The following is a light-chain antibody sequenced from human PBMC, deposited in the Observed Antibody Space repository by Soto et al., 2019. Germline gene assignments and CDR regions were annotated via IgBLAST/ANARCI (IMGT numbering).Light chain of an antibody. CDR3: SSYTSSSTYV. J-gene: IGLJ1*01. CDR1: SSDVGSYNR. V-gene: IGLV2-18*02. Sequence: QSGLTQPPSVSGSPGQSVTISCTGTSSDVGSYNRVSWYQQPPGTAPKLMIYEVSNRPSGVPDRFSGSKSGNTASLTISGLQAEAEADYYCSSYTSSSTYVFGTGTKVPVL. CDR2: EVS.